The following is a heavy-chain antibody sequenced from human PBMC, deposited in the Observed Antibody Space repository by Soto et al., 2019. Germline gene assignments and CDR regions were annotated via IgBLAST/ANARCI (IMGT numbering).Heavy chain of an antibody. Sequence: PGGSLRLSCAASGFTFSSYGMHWVRQAPGKGLEWVAVIWYDGSNKYYADSVKGRFTISRDNSKTTLYLQMNSLRAEDTAVYYCAREGTTATGYFDYWGQGTLVTVSS. J-gene: IGHJ4*02. V-gene: IGHV3-33*01. CDR1: GFTFSSYG. D-gene: IGHD4-17*01. CDR3: AREGTTATGYFDY. CDR2: IWYDGSNK.